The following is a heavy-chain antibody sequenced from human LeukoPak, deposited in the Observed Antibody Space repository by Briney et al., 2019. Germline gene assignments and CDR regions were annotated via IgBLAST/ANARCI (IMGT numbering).Heavy chain of an antibody. V-gene: IGHV4-39*07. CDR3: ARGTDSRGYQFRGFDS. CDR1: GGSISSSSYY. Sequence: SETLSLTCTVSGGSISSSSYYWGWIRQPPGKGLEWSGSIYYSGSTYYNPSLKSRVTISVDTSKNQFSLRLSSMTAADTAVYYCARGTDSRGYQFRGFDSWGRGTLVTVSS. D-gene: IGHD3-22*01. J-gene: IGHJ4*02. CDR2: IYYSGST.